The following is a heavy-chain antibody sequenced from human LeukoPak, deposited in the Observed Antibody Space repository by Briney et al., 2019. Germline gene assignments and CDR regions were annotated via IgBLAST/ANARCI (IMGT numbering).Heavy chain of an antibody. J-gene: IGHJ4*02. V-gene: IGHV3-74*01. CDR2: TNTDGSST. CDR3: AREWKKTGAFDH. CDR1: GFTFSSYW. D-gene: IGHD1-1*01. Sequence: PGGSLRLSCAASGFTFSSYWMHWVRQVPGKGLVWVSRTNTDGSSTTYADSVKGRFTISRDNTENTLYLQMSSLRAEDTAVYYCAREWKKTGAFDHWGQGTLVTVSS.